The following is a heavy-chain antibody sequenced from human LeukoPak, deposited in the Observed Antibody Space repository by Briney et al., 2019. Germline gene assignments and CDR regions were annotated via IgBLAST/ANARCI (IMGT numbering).Heavy chain of an antibody. CDR1: GFTFSDYY. V-gene: IGHV3-23*01. CDR3: ANPEWGTYLVGFDY. Sequence: GGSLRLSCAASGFTFSDYYMSWIRQAPGKGLEWVSAISISGDDTYYAESVKGRFTISRDNSKNTLYLRMNSLRAEDTAVYFCANPEWGTYLVGFDYWGQGTLVTVSS. D-gene: IGHD1-26*01. CDR2: ISISGDDT. J-gene: IGHJ4*02.